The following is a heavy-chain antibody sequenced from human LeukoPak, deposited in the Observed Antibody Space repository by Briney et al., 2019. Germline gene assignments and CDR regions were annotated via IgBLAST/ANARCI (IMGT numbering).Heavy chain of an antibody. V-gene: IGHV5-51*01. CDR3: ARQGAAGKYYYYYMDV. CDR2: IYPDDSNT. D-gene: IGHD6-13*01. J-gene: IGHJ6*03. CDR1: GYNFPIYW. Sequence: GESLKISCQGSGYNFPIYWIGWVRQMPGQGLKWMGIIYPDDSNTIYGPSFQGQVTISADKSINTAYLEWSSLKASDTTIYYCARQGAAGKYYYYYMDVWGKGTTVTVSS.